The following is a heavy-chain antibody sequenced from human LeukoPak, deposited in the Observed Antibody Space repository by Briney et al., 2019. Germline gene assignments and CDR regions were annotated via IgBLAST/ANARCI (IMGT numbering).Heavy chain of an antibody. CDR3: ARDYYGSGSWLDY. D-gene: IGHD3-10*01. V-gene: IGHV3-53*01. CDR2: IYSGGST. J-gene: IGHJ4*02. CDR1: GFTVSSNY. Sequence: PGGSLRLSCAASGFTVSSNYMSWVRQAPGKGLEWVSVIYSGGSTYYAGSVKGRFTISRDNSKNTLYLQMNSLRAEDTAVYYCARDYYGSGSWLDYWGQGTLVTVSS.